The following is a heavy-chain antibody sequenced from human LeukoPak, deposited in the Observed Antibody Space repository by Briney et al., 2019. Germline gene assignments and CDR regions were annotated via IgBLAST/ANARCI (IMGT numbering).Heavy chain of an antibody. CDR1: GFTFGHYA. CDR3: AKDLYDHSSGYYGPVDY. J-gene: IGHJ4*02. Sequence: PGGSLRLSCAASGFTFGHYAMHWVRQAPAKGLEWVALVSPDGSDKHYTDSVKGRFTISRDNSKNTLYLQIDSLTSEDTAVYYCAKDLYDHSSGYYGPVDYWGQGTLVIVSS. CDR2: VSPDGSDK. D-gene: IGHD3-22*01. V-gene: IGHV3-30*18.